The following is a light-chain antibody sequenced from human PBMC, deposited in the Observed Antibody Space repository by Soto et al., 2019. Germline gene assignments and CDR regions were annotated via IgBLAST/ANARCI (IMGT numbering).Light chain of an antibody. CDR1: NSDIGNYNF. V-gene: IGLV2-14*03. J-gene: IGLJ1*01. CDR3: SSYRSSSTLYV. CDR2: DVT. Sequence: QSALTQPASVSGSPGQSITISCTGTNSDIGNYNFVSWYQQHPGRAPKLLIYDVTSRPSGVSNRFSGSKSGNTASLTISGLQAEDEADYYCSSYRSSSTLYVFGTGTKVTVL.